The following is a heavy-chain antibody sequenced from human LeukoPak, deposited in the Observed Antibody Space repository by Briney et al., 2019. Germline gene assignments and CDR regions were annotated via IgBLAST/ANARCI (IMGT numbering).Heavy chain of an antibody. CDR2: INPSGGST. CDR1: GYTFTSYY. V-gene: IGHV1-46*01. CDR3: ARDDDDYGDLRYAFDI. J-gene: IGHJ3*02. Sequence: ASVKVSCKASGYTFTSYYMHWVRQAPGQGLEWMGIINPSGGSTSYAQKFQGRVTMTRDTSTSTVYMELSSLRSEDTAVYYCARDDDDYGDLRYAFDIWGQGTMVTVPS. D-gene: IGHD4-17*01.